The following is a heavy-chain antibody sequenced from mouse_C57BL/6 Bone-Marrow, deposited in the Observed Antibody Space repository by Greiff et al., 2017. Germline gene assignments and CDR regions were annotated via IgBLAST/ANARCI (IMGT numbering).Heavy chain of an antibody. CDR3: AVTVVAYDFCYFDV. J-gene: IGHJ1*03. CDR2: IDPSDSET. Sequence: QVQLQQPGAELVRPGSSVKLSCKASGYTFTSYWMHWVKQRPIQGLEWIGNIDPSDSETHYNQKFKDKATLTVDKSSSTAYMQLSSLTSEDSAVYYCAVTVVAYDFCYFDVWGTGTTVTVSA. V-gene: IGHV1-52*01. CDR1: GYTFTSYW. D-gene: IGHD1-1*01.